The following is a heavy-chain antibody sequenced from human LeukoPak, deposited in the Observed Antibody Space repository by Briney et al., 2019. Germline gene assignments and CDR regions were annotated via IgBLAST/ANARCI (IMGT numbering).Heavy chain of an antibody. Sequence: ASQTLSLTCAISGDSVSSNSAAWNWIRQSPSRGLEWLGRTYYRSTWYNDYAVSVKSRITINPDTSKNQFSLQMDSVTPEDTAVYYCARGSYGSSGYLGYYYGMDVWGQGTTVTVSS. CDR1: GDSVSSNSAA. V-gene: IGHV6-1*01. J-gene: IGHJ6*02. CDR3: ARGSYGSSGYLGYYYGMDV. D-gene: IGHD6-19*01. CDR2: TYYRSTWYN.